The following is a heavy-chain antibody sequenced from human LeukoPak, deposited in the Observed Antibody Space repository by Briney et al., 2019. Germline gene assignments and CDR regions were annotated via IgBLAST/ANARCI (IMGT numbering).Heavy chain of an antibody. V-gene: IGHV3-53*01. D-gene: IGHD1-26*01. CDR2: IYSGGST. CDR3: AKGEVEWELLAPVNGVFDY. J-gene: IGHJ4*02. CDR1: GFTVSGDY. Sequence: PGGSLRLSCAASGFTVSGDYMSWVRQAPGKGLEWVSVIYSGGSTYYADSVKGRFTISRDNSKNTLYLQMNSLRAEDTAVYYCAKGEVEWELLAPVNGVFDYWGQGTLVTVSS.